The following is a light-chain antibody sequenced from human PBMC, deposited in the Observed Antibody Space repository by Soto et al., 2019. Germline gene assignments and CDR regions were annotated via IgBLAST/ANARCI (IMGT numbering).Light chain of an antibody. CDR3: QQYINWPPYT. CDR2: GAS. CDR1: QSVGSN. J-gene: IGKJ2*01. Sequence: EIVMTQSPATLSVSPGERATLSCRASQSVGSNLAWYQQKPGQAPRLLIFGASTRATTIPARFSGSGSGTEFNLTISSLQSEDFAVYYCQQYINWPPYTFGQGTKLEIK. V-gene: IGKV3-15*01.